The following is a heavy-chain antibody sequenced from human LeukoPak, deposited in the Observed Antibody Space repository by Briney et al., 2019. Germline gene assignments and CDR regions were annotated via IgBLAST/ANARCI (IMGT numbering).Heavy chain of an antibody. CDR3: AKELESYYYDSSGVRAFDI. J-gene: IGHJ3*02. CDR1: GFTFSSYG. D-gene: IGHD3-22*01. CDR2: IRYDGSNK. V-gene: IGHV3-30*02. Sequence: KPGGSLRLSCAASGFTFSSYGMHWVRQAPGKGLEWVAFIRYDGSNKYYADSVKGRFTISRDNSKNTLYLQMNSLRAEDTAVYYCAKELESYYYDSSGVRAFDIWGQGTMVTVSS.